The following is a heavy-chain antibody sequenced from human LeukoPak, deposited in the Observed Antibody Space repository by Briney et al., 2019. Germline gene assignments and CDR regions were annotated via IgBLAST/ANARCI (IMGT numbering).Heavy chain of an antibody. D-gene: IGHD7-27*01. CDR3: ATWGTSIDY. CDR2: MNPNSGNT. Sequence: ASVKVSCKASGYTFTSYDINWVRQATGQGLEWMGWMNPNSGNTGYAQKFQGRVTMTEDTSTDTAYMELSSLRSEDTAVYYCATWGTSIDYWGQGTLVTVSS. J-gene: IGHJ4*02. V-gene: IGHV1-8*01. CDR1: GYTFTSYD.